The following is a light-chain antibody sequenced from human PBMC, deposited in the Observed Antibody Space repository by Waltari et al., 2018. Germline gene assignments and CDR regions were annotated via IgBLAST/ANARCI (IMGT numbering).Light chain of an antibody. J-gene: IGKJ5*01. Sequence: DIQMTQSPSTLSASVGDRVTMTCRASQSISSWLAWDQQKPGKAPKLLIYKASSLESGVPSRFSGSGSGTEFTLTISSLQPDDFATYYCQQYNSYPITFGQGTRLEIK. V-gene: IGKV1-5*03. CDR3: QQYNSYPIT. CDR2: KAS. CDR1: QSISSW.